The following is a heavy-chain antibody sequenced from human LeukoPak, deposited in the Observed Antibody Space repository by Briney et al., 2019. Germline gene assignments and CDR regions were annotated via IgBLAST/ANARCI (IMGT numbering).Heavy chain of an antibody. CDR3: ARDGEYGTGSYYRGCFDY. CDR1: GGTFSSYA. CDR2: IHPRSGET. D-gene: IGHD3-10*01. Sequence: ASVKVSCKASGGTFSSYAISWVRQAPGQGLEWMGWIHPRSGETNYAYKFRGRVTMTRDTSISTTYMDLGSLGSDDTAVYYCARDGEYGTGSYYRGCFDYWGQGTLVTVSS. V-gene: IGHV1-2*02. J-gene: IGHJ4*02.